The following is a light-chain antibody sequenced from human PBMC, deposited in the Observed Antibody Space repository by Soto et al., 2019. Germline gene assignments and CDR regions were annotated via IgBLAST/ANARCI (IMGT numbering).Light chain of an antibody. Sequence: HSVLTHPPSVSGAPGQRVTISCTGSSSNIWAGYDVHWYQQRPGAAPKLLISANINRPSGVPDRFSGSKSVTSASLAITGLQADDEGDYYCQSYDSTLSARYVFGTGTKVTVL. CDR2: ANI. J-gene: IGLJ1*01. CDR1: SSNIWAGYD. CDR3: QSYDSTLSARYV. V-gene: IGLV1-40*01.